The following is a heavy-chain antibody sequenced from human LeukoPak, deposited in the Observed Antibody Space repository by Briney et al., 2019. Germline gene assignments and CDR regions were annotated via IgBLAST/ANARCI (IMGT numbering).Heavy chain of an antibody. J-gene: IGHJ4*02. V-gene: IGHV4-59*12. D-gene: IGHD6-13*01. CDR3: ARDPRIAAAGSNLV. Sequence: SETLSLTCTVSGGSISSYYWSWIRQPPGKELEWIGYISYSGNTDSNPSLKSRVTISVDTSKNQFSLKLSSVTAADTAVYYCARDPRIAAAGSNLVWGQGTLVTVSS. CDR1: GGSISSYY. CDR2: ISYSGNT.